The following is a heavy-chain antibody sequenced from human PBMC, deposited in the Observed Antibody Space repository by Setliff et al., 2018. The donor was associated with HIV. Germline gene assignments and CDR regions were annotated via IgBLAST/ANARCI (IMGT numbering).Heavy chain of an antibody. CDR2: IIPILGIA. Sequence: SVKVSCKASGGTFSSYAISWVRQAPGQGLEWMGGIIPILGIANYAQKFQGRVAITADKSTSTAYMELSSLRSEDTAVYYCATRGYSYGYFDYWGQGTLVTVSS. D-gene: IGHD5-18*01. J-gene: IGHJ4*02. CDR1: GGTFSSYA. CDR3: ATRGYSYGYFDY. V-gene: IGHV1-69*10.